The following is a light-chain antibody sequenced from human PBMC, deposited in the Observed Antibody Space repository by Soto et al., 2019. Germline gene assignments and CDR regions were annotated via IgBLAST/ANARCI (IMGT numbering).Light chain of an antibody. V-gene: IGLV1-40*01. Sequence: QSVLTQPPSVSGAPGQRVTISCTGSSSNIGAGYDVHWYQQLPGTAPRLLIYGNSIRPSGVPDRFSGSKSGSSASLAITGLQAEDEADYYCQSYDNNLGVFGGGTKLTVL. CDR3: QSYDNNLGV. CDR1: SSNIGAGYD. CDR2: GNS. J-gene: IGLJ3*02.